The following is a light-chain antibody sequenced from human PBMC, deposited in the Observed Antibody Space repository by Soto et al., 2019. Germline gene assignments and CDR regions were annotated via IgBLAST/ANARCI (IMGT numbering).Light chain of an antibody. Sequence: DIQMTQSPSSLSASIGDRVTITCRASQSVRTYLNWYQQKPGKAQKLLIYGVSTLHNGVPSRFSASGSGTDFTLTISSLQPEDLAIYFCQQSYSTPWTFGPGTKVELK. V-gene: IGKV1-39*01. CDR2: GVS. CDR3: QQSYSTPWT. J-gene: IGKJ1*01. CDR1: QSVRTY.